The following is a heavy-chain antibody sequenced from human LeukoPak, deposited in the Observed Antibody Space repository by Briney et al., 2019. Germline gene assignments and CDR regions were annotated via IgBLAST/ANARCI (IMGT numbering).Heavy chain of an antibody. V-gene: IGHV3-23*01. CDR3: AKDWRYCSSTSCSLPYYYYMDV. J-gene: IGHJ6*03. CDR2: ISVCGGST. D-gene: IGHD2-2*01. Sequence: PGGPLRLSVSAFGFTFSSNGMTWGRQAPGKGREGVSAISVCGGSTYSADSVTGRFTISRDNSKNTLYLQMNSLRAEDTAVYYCAKDWRYCSSTSCSLPYYYYMDVWGKGTTVTISS. CDR1: GFTFSSNG.